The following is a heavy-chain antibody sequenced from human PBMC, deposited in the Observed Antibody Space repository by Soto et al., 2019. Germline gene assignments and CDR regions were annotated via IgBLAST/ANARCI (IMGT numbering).Heavy chain of an antibody. CDR3: ARGIGYYFDS. D-gene: IGHD5-12*01. Sequence: SETLSLTCTVSGGSISSSSFFWGWIRRPPGKGLEWIGNVHYRGSTYYNASLTSRVTISVDTSKNQFSLKLSSVTAADSAVYSCARGIGYYFDSWGQGTLVTVSS. CDR2: VHYRGST. J-gene: IGHJ4*02. V-gene: IGHV4-39*01. CDR1: GGSISSSSFF.